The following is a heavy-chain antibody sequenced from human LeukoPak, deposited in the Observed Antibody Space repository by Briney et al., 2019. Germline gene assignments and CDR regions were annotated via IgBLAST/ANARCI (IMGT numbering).Heavy chain of an antibody. CDR3: ARGRRGSSGPWSWYLDL. CDR1: GFTLTNFD. D-gene: IGHD3-22*01. CDR2: LNSNTGNT. V-gene: IGHV1-8*01. Sequence: ASVKVSCKASGFTLTNFDINWVRQATGQGLGWLGWLNSNTGNTGYAQEFQGRVTMTRDTSIGTAYMELTNLRSEDTAVYYCARGRRGSSGPWSWYLDLWGRGTLVTASS. J-gene: IGHJ2*01.